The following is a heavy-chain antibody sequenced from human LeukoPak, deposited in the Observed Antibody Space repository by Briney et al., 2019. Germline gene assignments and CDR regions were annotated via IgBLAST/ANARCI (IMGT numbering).Heavy chain of an antibody. CDR3: ATYGADSRCFDY. CDR2: IYSSGSSGIT. J-gene: IGHJ4*02. V-gene: IGHV4-59*01. Sequence: PSETLSLTCTVSGGSLSGSYWSWIRQPPGKQLEWIGYIYSSGSSGITTYNPSLQSRVIISQDTSKNDFSLKLTSVTAADAAVYYCATYGADSRCFDYWGQGTLVTVSS. CDR1: GGSLSGSY. D-gene: IGHD4-23*01.